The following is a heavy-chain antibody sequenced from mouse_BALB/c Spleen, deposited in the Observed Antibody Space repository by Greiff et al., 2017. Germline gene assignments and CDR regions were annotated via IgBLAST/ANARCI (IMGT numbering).Heavy chain of an antibody. J-gene: IGHJ2*01. D-gene: IGHD2-3*01. CDR3: ARCDDGYYVGY. V-gene: IGHV1-54*01. CDR1: GYAFTNYL. CDR2: INPGSGGT. Sequence: QVQLQKSGAELVRPGTSVKVSCKASGYAFTNYLIEWVKQRPGQGLEWIGVINPGSGGTNYNEKFKGKATLTADKSSSTAYMQLSSLTSDDSAVYFCARCDDGYYVGYWGQGTTLTVSS.